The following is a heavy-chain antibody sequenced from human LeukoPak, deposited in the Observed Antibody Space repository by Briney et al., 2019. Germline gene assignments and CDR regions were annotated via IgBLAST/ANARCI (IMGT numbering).Heavy chain of an antibody. CDR1: GFTFSSYG. CDR3: AKDYGGNPDY. V-gene: IGHV3-30*18. D-gene: IGHD4-23*01. J-gene: IGHJ4*02. CDR2: ISYDGSNK. Sequence: GGSLRLSCTASGFTFSSYGMHWVRPAPGKGLEWVAVISYDGSNKYYADSVKGRFTISRDNSKNTLYLQMNSLRAEDTAVYYCAKDYGGNPDYLGQGTLVTVSS.